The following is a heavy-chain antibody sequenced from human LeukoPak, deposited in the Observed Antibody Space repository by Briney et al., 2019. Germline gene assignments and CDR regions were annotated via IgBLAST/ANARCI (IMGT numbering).Heavy chain of an antibody. Sequence: GGSLRLSCAASGFTVSSNYMSWVRQAPGRGLEWVSAISGSGGSTYYADSVKGRFTISRDNSKNTLYLQMNSLRAEDTAVYYCAKEKVGYLGYWGQGTLVTVSS. CDR3: AKEKVGYLGY. D-gene: IGHD2-15*01. CDR2: ISGSGGST. V-gene: IGHV3-23*01. CDR1: GFTVSSNY. J-gene: IGHJ4*02.